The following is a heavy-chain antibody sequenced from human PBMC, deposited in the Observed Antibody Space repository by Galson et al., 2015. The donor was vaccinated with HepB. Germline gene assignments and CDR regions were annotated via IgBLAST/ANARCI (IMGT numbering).Heavy chain of an antibody. V-gene: IGHV1-3*04. D-gene: IGHD6-19*01. CDR2: INTGNGDT. CDR3: ARDRVGSGWYWFDP. Sequence: SVKVSCKASGYTFTSYAMQWVRQAPGQGLEWMGWINTGNGDTTYSQKFQGRVTITRDTSASTAYMELSSLRSEDTAIYYCARDRVGSGWYWFDPWGQGTLVTVSS. J-gene: IGHJ5*02. CDR1: GYTFTSYA.